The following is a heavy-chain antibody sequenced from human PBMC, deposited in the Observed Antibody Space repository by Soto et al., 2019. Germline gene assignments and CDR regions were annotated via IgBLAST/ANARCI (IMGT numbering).Heavy chain of an antibody. CDR3: AIAAAGKFDY. D-gene: IGHD6-13*01. V-gene: IGHV4-34*01. J-gene: IGHJ4*02. CDR1: GGSFGGYY. Sequence: SETLSLTCAVYGGSFGGYYWSWIRQPPGKGLEWIGEINHSGSTNYNPSLKSRVTISVDTSKNQFSLKLSSVTAADTAVYYCAIAAAGKFDYWGQGTLVTVSS. CDR2: INHSGST.